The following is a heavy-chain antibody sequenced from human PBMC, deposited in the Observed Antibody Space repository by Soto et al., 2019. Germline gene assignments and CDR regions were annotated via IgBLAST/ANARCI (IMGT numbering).Heavy chain of an antibody. CDR2: VSKSDYT. CDR1: GFYFNNYG. J-gene: IGHJ4*02. CDR3: AREDSIIIPAVSDF. Sequence: GSLRLSCEVSGFYFNNYGINWVRQAPGKGLEWVSSVSKSDYTYYSDSVKGRFTISRDNAKNSVSLQMNSLRAEDTAVYYCAREDSIIIPAVSDFWGQGTLVTVS. V-gene: IGHV3-21*01. D-gene: IGHD2-2*01.